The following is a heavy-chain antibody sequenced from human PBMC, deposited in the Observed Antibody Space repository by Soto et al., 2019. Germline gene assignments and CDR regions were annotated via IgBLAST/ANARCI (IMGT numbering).Heavy chain of an antibody. V-gene: IGHV4-39*07. CDR2: IHNSGSP. D-gene: IGHD2-21*01. Sequence: SETLSLTCTVSGGSIIDSNDHWGWIRQSPGQGLEWIGSIHNSGSPHYNPPLKSRATISVDTPKNQFSLKLTSVTAADSAVYYCARLGAYYQSLDPWGPGTLVTSPQ. CDR3: ARLGAYYQSLDP. CDR1: GGSIIDSNDH. J-gene: IGHJ5*02.